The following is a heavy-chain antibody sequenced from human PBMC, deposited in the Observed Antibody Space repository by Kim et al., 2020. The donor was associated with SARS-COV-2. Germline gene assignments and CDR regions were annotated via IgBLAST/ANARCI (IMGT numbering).Heavy chain of an antibody. V-gene: IGHV4-59*08. CDR2: IYYSGST. D-gene: IGHD1-26*01. J-gene: IGHJ5*02. CDR3: ARRSGIVGATRWFDP. Sequence: SKTLSLTCTVSGGSISSYYWRWIRQPPGKGLEWIGYIYYSGSTNYNPSLKSRVTISVDTSKNQFSLKLSSVTAADTAVYYCARRSGIVGATRWFDPWGQG. CDR1: GGSISSYY.